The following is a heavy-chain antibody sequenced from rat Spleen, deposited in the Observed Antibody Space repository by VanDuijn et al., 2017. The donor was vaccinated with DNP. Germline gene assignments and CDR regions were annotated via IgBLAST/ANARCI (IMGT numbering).Heavy chain of an antibody. J-gene: IGHJ2*01. Sequence: VQLKESGPGLVQPSQTLSLTCTVSGFSLTNYHVHWVRQPPGKGLAWVASISYEGSSTYYGDSVKGRFTMSRDNAVNTVYLQMNSLRSEDTATYYCAREDYSVTFAFWGQGVMVSVSS. V-gene: IGHV5-22*01. CDR3: AREDYSVTFAF. CDR1: GFSLTNYH. CDR2: ISYEGSST. D-gene: IGHD1-1*01.